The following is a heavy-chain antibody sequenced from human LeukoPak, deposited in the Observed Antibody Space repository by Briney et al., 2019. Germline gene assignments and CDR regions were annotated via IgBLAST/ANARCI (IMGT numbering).Heavy chain of an antibody. CDR3: ARRGKWELDY. CDR1: GYSFTSYW. D-gene: IGHD1-26*01. V-gene: IGHV5-51*01. Sequence: RGESLKISCKGSGYSFTSYWIAWVRQMPGKGLEWMGIIYPGHSDTRYSPSFQGQVTITADKSISTAYLQWSSLKASDTAMYYCARRGKWELDYWGQGTLVTVSS. J-gene: IGHJ4*02. CDR2: IYPGHSDT.